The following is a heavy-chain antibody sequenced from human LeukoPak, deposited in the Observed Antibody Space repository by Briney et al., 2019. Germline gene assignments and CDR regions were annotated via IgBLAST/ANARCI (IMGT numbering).Heavy chain of an antibody. D-gene: IGHD3-22*01. CDR1: GFTFSSYS. CDR2: ISSSSSYI. Sequence: GGSLRLSCAASGFTFSSYSMNWVRQAPGKGLEWVSSISSSSSYIYYADSVKGRFTISRDNSKNTLYLQMNSLRAEGTAVYYCAREGHYYDSSGYFYYYYYGMDVWGQGTTVTVSS. J-gene: IGHJ6*02. CDR3: AREGHYYDSSGYFYYYYYGMDV. V-gene: IGHV3-21*01.